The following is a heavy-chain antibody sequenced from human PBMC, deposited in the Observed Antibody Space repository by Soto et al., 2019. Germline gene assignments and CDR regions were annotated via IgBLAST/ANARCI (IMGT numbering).Heavy chain of an antibody. J-gene: IGHJ6*03. CDR1: GGSFSGYY. D-gene: IGHD2-15*01. CDR2: INHSGST. V-gene: IGHV4-34*01. Sequence: SETLSLTCAVYGGSFSGYYWSWIRQPPGKGLEWIGEINHSGSTNYNPSLKSRVTISVDTSKNQFSLKLSSVAAADTAVYYCARGGCSGGSCHRPYYYYYYYMGVWGKGTTVTVSS. CDR3: ARGGCSGGSCHRPYYYYYYYMGV.